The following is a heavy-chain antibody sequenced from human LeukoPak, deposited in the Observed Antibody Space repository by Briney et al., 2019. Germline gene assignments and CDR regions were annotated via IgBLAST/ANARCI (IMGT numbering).Heavy chain of an antibody. CDR3: ARDLRLGYYDSSFPDY. CDR2: IWYDGTNK. V-gene: IGHV3-33*01. Sequence: GGSLRLSCAASGFTFSSYGMHWVRQAPGKGLEWVAVIWYDGTNKYYADSVKGRFTISRDNSKNTLYLQMNSLRAEDTAVYYCARDLRLGYYDSSFPDYWGQGTLVTVSS. J-gene: IGHJ4*02. D-gene: IGHD3-22*01. CDR1: GFTFSSYG.